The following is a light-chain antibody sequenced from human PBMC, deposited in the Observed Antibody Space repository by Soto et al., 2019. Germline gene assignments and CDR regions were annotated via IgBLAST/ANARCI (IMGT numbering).Light chain of an antibody. V-gene: IGLV8-61*01. CDR2: GTD. Sequence: QAVVTQEPSISVSPGGTVTLTCGLNSGSVSTSDYPSWYQQTPGQAPRTLIYGTDTRSSGVPDRFSGSIVGNKAALTITGAQAEDESDYYCVLYMASGLRVFGAGTKLTVL. CDR3: VLYMASGLRV. J-gene: IGLJ3*02. CDR1: SGSVSTSDY.